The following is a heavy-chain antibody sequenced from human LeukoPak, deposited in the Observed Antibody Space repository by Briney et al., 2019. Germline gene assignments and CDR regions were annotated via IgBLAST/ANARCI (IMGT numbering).Heavy chain of an antibody. V-gene: IGHV6-1*01. CDR2: TYYRSKWYN. D-gene: IGHD2-2*01. J-gene: IGHJ6*02. CDR3: ARVPRYCSSTSCYAISGMDV. Sequence: SQTLSLTCAISGDSVSSNSAAWNWIRQSPSRGLEWLGRTYYRSKWYNDYAVSVKSRITINPDTSKNQFSLQLNSVTPEDTAMCYCARVPRYCSSTSCYAISGMDVWGQGTTVTVSS. CDR1: GDSVSSNSAA.